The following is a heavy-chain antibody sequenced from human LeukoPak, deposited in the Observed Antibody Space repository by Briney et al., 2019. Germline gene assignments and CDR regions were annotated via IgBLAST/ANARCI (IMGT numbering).Heavy chain of an antibody. Sequence: GASVKVSCKASGYTFTGYHMHWVRQALGQGLEWMGRINPNSGDTNYAQKFQGRVTMTRDTSISTAYMELSRLRSDDTAVYYCARTRNWFDPWGQGTLVTVSS. CDR1: GYTFTGYH. V-gene: IGHV1-2*06. CDR3: ARTRNWFDP. CDR2: INPNSGDT. J-gene: IGHJ5*02.